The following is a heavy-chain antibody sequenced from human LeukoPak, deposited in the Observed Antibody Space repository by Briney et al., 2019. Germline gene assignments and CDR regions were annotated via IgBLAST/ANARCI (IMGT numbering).Heavy chain of an antibody. CDR1: GFTFSSYA. CDR2: ISGSGGST. V-gene: IGHV3-23*01. D-gene: IGHD4-11*01. Sequence: PGGSLRLSCAASGFTFSSYAMSWVRQAPGKGLEWVSVISGSGGSTNYADSVKGRFTISRDNSKNTLYLQMNSLRAEDTAVYYCAKGIRFPVTQNHFDSWGQGTLVTVSS. J-gene: IGHJ4*02. CDR3: AKGIRFPVTQNHFDS.